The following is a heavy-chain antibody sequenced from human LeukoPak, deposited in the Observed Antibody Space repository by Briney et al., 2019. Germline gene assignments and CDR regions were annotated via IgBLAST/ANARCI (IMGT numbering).Heavy chain of an antibody. CDR1: SGSIGSSSNY. CDR3: ARASFNVVFGNWFDP. V-gene: IGHV4-39*01. D-gene: IGHD2-8*01. CDR2: VYYSGST. Sequence: PSETLCLTCTVSSGSIGSSSNYWGWIRQAPGKGLEWIGNVYYSGSTFYNPSLKSRVTISVDTSKNQFSLKLRSVTTADTAIYYCARASFNVVFGNWFDPWGQGTLVTVSS. J-gene: IGHJ5*02.